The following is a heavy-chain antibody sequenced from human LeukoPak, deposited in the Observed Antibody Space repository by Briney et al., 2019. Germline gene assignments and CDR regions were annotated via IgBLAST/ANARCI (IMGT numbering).Heavy chain of an antibody. CDR1: GYSFTSYW. CDR3: ARLKPPYCSSTSCYAGPFDY. D-gene: IGHD2-2*01. Sequence: GESLKISCQGSGYSFTSYWIGWVRQMPGKGLEWMGIIYPGDSDTRYSPSFQGQVTISADKSISTAYLQWSSLKASDTAMYYCARLKPPYCSSTSCYAGPFDYWGQGTLVTVSS. CDR2: IYPGDSDT. V-gene: IGHV5-51*01. J-gene: IGHJ4*02.